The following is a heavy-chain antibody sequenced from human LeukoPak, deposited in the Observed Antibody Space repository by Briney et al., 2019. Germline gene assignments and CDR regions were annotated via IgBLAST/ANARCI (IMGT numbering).Heavy chain of an antibody. CDR1: GGSMNTYH. D-gene: IGHD3-10*01. V-gene: IGHV4-59*08. Sequence: SETLSLTCTVSGGSMNTYHWIWIRQSPGEAPEWIGHIYYSGNTNYNPSLQNRVNISIDTSKKQFSLRLSSVTAADTAVYFCARGKSHGAPQHFDYWGQGTLVTVSS. J-gene: IGHJ4*02. CDR2: IYYSGNT. CDR3: ARGKSHGAPQHFDY.